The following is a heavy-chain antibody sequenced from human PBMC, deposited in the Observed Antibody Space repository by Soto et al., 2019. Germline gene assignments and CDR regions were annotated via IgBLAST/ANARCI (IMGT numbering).Heavy chain of an antibody. J-gene: IGHJ6*02. CDR3: AREAVAGTLGHYYGMDV. CDR2: IGTAGDT. Sequence: GSLRLSCAASGFTFSSYDMHWVRQATGKGLEWVSAIGTAGDTYYPGSVKGRFTISREHAKNSLYLQMNSLRAGDTAVYYCAREAVAGTLGHYYGMDVWGQGTTVTVSS. V-gene: IGHV3-13*01. CDR1: GFTFSSYD. D-gene: IGHD6-19*01.